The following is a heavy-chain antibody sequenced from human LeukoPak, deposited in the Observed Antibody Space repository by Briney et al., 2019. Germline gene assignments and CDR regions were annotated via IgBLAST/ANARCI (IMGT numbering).Heavy chain of an antibody. D-gene: IGHD3-3*01. CDR1: GFTFSSYS. Sequence: GGSLRLSCAASGFTFSSYSMNWVRQAPGKGLEWVSSISSSSSYIYYADSVKGRFTISRDNAKNSLYLQMNSLRAEDTAVYYCARDLKITIFGVVITRYAFDIWGQGTMVTVSS. J-gene: IGHJ3*02. V-gene: IGHV3-21*01. CDR3: ARDLKITIFGVVITRYAFDI. CDR2: ISSSSSYI.